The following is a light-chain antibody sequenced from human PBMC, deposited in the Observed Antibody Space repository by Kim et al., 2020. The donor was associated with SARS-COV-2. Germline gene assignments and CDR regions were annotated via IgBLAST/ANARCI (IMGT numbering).Light chain of an antibody. CDR1: QDLRND. CDR3: LQHNTYPTT. V-gene: IGKV1-17*01. J-gene: IGKJ5*01. CDR2: GAS. Sequence: ASVGDRVTITCRASQDLRNDLGWYQQNPGRAPKRLIYGASSLQSGVPSRFSGSGSGTEFTLTISSLQPEDFATYFCLQHNTYPTTFGQGTRLEIK.